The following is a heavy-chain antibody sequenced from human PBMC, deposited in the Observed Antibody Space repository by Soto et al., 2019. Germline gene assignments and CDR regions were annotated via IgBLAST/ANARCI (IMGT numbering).Heavy chain of an antibody. CDR3: ARRFGELLPPGFGYYMDV. Sequence: SDTLSLTCTVSGGSLSSYYWSWIRQPPGKGLEWIGYIYYSGSTNYNPSLKSRVTISVDTSKNQFSLKLSSVTAADTAVYYCARRFGELLPPGFGYYMDVWGKGTTVAVSS. CDR2: IYYSGST. J-gene: IGHJ6*03. CDR1: GGSLSSYY. D-gene: IGHD3-10*01. V-gene: IGHV4-59*01.